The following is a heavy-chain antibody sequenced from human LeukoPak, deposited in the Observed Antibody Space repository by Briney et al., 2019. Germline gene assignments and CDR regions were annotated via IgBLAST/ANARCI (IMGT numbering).Heavy chain of an antibody. CDR3: ARQSMTGNERGDDAFDI. CDR2: ISAHNGNT. D-gene: IGHD3-9*01. CDR1: GYTFSRYG. J-gene: IGHJ3*02. V-gene: IGHV1-18*01. Sequence: GASVKVSCKASGYTFSRYGISWGRQAPGQGLEWMGWISAHNGNTNYAQKFQGRVAMTTDTPTSTAHMALRSLRSDDTAVYYCARQSMTGNERGDDAFDIWGQGTMVTVSS.